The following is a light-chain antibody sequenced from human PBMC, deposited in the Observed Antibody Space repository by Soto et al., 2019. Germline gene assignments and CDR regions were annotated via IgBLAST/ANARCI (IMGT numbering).Light chain of an antibody. CDR1: QSVSNNY. CDR2: GAS. V-gene: IGKV3-20*01. Sequence: EIVLTQSPGTLSLSPGERATLSCRASQSVSNNYLAWYQQKPGQAPRLLIYGASNRATGIPDRFSGSASGTDFTLTISRLEPDDFAVYYCQQYGSSGTFGQGTKVDIK. CDR3: QQYGSSGT. J-gene: IGKJ1*01.